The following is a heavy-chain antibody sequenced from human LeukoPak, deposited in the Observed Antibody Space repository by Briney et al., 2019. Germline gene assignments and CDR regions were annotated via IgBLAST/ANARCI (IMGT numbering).Heavy chain of an antibody. J-gene: IGHJ3*02. CDR3: ARPGVGSGRYGAFDI. CDR2: IYTSGST. D-gene: IGHD5-18*01. CDR1: GGSISSYY. Sequence: KPSETLSLTCTVSGGSISSYYWSWIRQPAGKGLEWIGRIYTSGSTNYNPSLKSRVTISVDTSKNQFSLKLSSVTAADTAVYYCARPGVGSGRYGAFDIWGQGTMVTVSS. V-gene: IGHV4-4*07.